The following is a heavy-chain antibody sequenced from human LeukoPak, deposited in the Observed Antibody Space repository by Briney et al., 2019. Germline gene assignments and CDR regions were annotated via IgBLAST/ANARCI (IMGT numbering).Heavy chain of an antibody. Sequence: GGSLRLSCAASGFTFSDYYMSWIRQAPGKGLEWVSYISSSGSTIYYADSVKGRVTISRDNAKNSLYMQMNSLSAEDTAVYYCARETRSLSTPDYWGQGTLVTVSS. J-gene: IGHJ4*02. CDR3: ARETRSLSTPDY. CDR1: GFTFSDYY. D-gene: IGHD2-2*01. CDR2: ISSSGSTI. V-gene: IGHV3-11*04.